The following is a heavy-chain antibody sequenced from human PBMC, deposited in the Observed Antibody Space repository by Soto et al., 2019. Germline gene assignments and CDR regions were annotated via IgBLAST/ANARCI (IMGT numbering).Heavy chain of an antibody. CDR2: MYYRGNT. D-gene: IGHD1-26*01. Sequence: SETLSLTCTVSGDSLSSRTYYWGWIRQPPGKGLEWIGTMYYRGNTYHTPSLKSRVTMSVDTSNNQFSLKLTSVTAADTAVYYCARTLPTGSYFRYWGHGTLVTVSS. CDR1: GDSLSSRTYY. V-gene: IGHV4-39*01. J-gene: IGHJ4*01. CDR3: ARTLPTGSYFRY.